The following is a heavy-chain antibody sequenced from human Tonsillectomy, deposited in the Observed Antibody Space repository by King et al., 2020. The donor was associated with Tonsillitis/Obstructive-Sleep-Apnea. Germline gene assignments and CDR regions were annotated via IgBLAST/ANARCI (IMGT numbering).Heavy chain of an antibody. Sequence: QLVQSGAEVKKPGASVKVSCKASGYTFTSYGITWVRRAPGQGLDWMGWISTYNGNTNYAQNLQGRVTMTTDTSTRTAYMELRSLRSDDTAVYYCARAKVYDYWTGYYPTDWGQGTLVTVSS. V-gene: IGHV1-18*01. CDR1: GYTFTSYG. CDR2: ISTYNGNT. J-gene: IGHJ4*02. D-gene: IGHD3-3*01. CDR3: ARAKVYDYWTGYYPTD.